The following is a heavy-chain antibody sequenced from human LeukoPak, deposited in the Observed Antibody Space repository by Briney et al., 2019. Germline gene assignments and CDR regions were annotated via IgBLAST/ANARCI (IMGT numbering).Heavy chain of an antibody. CDR1: GYTFTTYW. V-gene: IGHV5-51*01. D-gene: IGHD2-21*01. J-gene: IGHJ4*02. Sequence: GESLKISCEGSGYTFTTYWIAWVRQMPGKGLEWMAIIYAGNSDTRYSPSSQGQVTISADKSISTAYLQWSSLKASDTAMYYCARRISVTGREFDYWGQGTLVTVSS. CDR3: ARRISVTGREFDY. CDR2: IYAGNSDT.